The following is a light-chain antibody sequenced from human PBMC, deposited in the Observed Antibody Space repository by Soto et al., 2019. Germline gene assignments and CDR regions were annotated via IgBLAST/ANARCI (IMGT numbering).Light chain of an antibody. CDR1: QSINNY. Sequence: DIQVTQSPSSLSASVVDRVTITCRASQSINNYLNWYQQKPGKAPKLLIYAASSLQSGVPSRFSGSGSGTDFTLTITSLQPEDFATYYCQQSYSTPPITFGQGTRLEIK. CDR2: AAS. V-gene: IGKV1-39*01. J-gene: IGKJ5*01. CDR3: QQSYSTPPIT.